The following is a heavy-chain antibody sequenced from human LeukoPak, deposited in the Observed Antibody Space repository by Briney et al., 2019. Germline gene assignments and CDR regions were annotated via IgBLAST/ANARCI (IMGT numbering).Heavy chain of an antibody. D-gene: IGHD4-11*01. J-gene: IGHJ4*02. CDR3: TKSRSGSSNWALQVFDN. V-gene: IGHV3-23*01. Sequence: GGSLRLSCAVSGFTFSNEAMGWVRQLRGGGLEWVSPISPGGGTTYYAESMKGRFTISRDNSKSTLYLEMNSLRAEDTAVYYCTKSRSGSSNWALQVFDNWGQGALVTVSS. CDR1: GFTFSNEA. CDR2: ISPGGGTT.